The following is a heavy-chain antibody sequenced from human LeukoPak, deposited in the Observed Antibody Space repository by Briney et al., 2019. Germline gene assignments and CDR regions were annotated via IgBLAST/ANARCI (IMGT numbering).Heavy chain of an antibody. D-gene: IGHD3-10*01. J-gene: IGHJ3*02. CDR2: IYYSGST. CDR3: ASGLTMVRGPSAFDI. CDR1: GGSISSSSYY. V-gene: IGHV4-39*07. Sequence: SEALSLTCTVSGGSISSSSYYWGWIRQPPGKGLEWIGSIYYSGSTYYNPSLKSRVTISVDTSKNQFSLKLSSVTAADTAVYYCASGLTMVRGPSAFDIWGQGTMVTVSS.